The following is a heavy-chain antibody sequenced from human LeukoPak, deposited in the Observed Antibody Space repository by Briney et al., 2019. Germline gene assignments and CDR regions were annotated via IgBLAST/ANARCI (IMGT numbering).Heavy chain of an antibody. Sequence: PSGTLSLTCAVSGVSVGSIYWWSWVRQPPGKGLEWIGEIFDVGRTNYNPSLKSRVTISVDKSKNQFSLKLTSVTAADTAVYYCARQGAYIIDYWGQGTTVTVSS. V-gene: IGHV4-4*02. CDR3: ARQGAYIIDY. J-gene: IGHJ4*01. CDR1: GVSVGSIYW. CDR2: IFDVGRT. D-gene: IGHD3-10*01.